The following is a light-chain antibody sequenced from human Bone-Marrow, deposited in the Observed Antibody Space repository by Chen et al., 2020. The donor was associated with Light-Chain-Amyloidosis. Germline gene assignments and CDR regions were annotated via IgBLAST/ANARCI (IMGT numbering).Light chain of an antibody. CDR1: NIGSTS. CDR2: DDS. CDR3: QVWDRSSDLPM. V-gene: IGLV3-21*02. Sequence: SYVLTQPSSVSVAPGQTATIACGGNNIGSTSVHWYQQTPGQAPLLVVYDDSDRPSGIPERLPGSNSGTTAPLTTSRVEAVDEAYYYCQVWDRSSDLPMFSGGSKLTVL. J-gene: IGLJ3*02.